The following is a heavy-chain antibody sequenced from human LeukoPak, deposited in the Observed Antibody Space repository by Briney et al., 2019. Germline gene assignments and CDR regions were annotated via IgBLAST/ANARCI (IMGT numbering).Heavy chain of an antibody. J-gene: IGHJ4*02. CDR3: ARSITIFGVATLGY. D-gene: IGHD3-3*01. Sequence: WASVKVSCKASGYTFTSHFMHWVRQAPGQGLEWMGIINPRGGSTSYTQKFQGRVTMTRDTSTSTVYMELSSLRSEDTAVYYCARSITIFGVATLGYWGQGTLVTVSS. CDR1: GYTFTSHF. V-gene: IGHV1-46*01. CDR2: INPRGGST.